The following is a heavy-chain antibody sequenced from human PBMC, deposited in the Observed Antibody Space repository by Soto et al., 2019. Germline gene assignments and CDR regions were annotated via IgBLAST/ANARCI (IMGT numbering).Heavy chain of an antibody. CDR2: ISSSSSAI. CDR3: ARADYYDSSDYFPTGYYYDGMDV. J-gene: IGHJ6*02. Sequence: EVQLVESGGGLVQPGGSLRLSCAASGFTFSSYSMNWVRQAPGKGLEWVSYISSSSSAIFYADSVKGRFTISRDNAKSSLYLQMNSLRAEDTAVYYCARADYYDSSDYFPTGYYYDGMDVWGQGTTVTVSS. V-gene: IGHV3-48*01. CDR1: GFTFSSYS. D-gene: IGHD3-22*01.